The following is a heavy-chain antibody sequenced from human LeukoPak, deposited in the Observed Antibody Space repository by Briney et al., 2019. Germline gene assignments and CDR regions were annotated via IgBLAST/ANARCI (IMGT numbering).Heavy chain of an antibody. CDR3: ARVQGYCSSTSCYTKYYFDY. CDR2: ISYDGSNK. V-gene: IGHV3-30-3*01. CDR1: GFSFSSYA. Sequence: PGRSLRLSCAASGFSFSSYAMHWVRQAPGKGLGGVAVISYDGSNKYYADSVKGRFTISRDNSKNTLYLQMNSLRAEDTAVYYCARVQGYCSSTSCYTKYYFDYWGQGTLVTVSS. J-gene: IGHJ4*02. D-gene: IGHD2-2*02.